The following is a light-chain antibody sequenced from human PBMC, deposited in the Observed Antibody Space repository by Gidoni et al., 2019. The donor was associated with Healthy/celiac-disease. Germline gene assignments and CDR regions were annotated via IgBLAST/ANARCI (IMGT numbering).Light chain of an antibody. Sequence: DIQMTQSPSSLSASVGDRVTITCRASQSISSLLNWYQQKPGKAPKLLIYAASSLQSGVPSRFSGSGSGTDFTLTISSLQPEDFATYYCQQSYSTRFTFGGGTKVEIK. V-gene: IGKV1-39*01. CDR2: AAS. CDR3: QQSYSTRFT. J-gene: IGKJ4*01. CDR1: QSISSL.